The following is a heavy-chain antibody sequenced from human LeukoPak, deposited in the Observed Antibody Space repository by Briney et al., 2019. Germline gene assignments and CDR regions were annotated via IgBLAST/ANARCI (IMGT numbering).Heavy chain of an antibody. V-gene: IGHV4-39*02. Sequence: SETLSLTCTVSGDSISRSTYYWAWIRQPPGKGLEWIGRVYYGRSPYFNPSLESRATISVDTSKNHFSLKMSSVTAADTAVYYCARSSGTGTFSYWGQGTLVTVSS. J-gene: IGHJ4*02. CDR3: ARSSGTGTFSY. D-gene: IGHD6-25*01. CDR1: GDSISRSTYY. CDR2: VYYGRSP.